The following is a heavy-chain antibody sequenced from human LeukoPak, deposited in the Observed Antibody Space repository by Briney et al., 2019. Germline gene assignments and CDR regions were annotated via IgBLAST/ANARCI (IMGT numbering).Heavy chain of an antibody. CDR2: IIPMFVTS. D-gene: IGHD2/OR15-2a*01. J-gene: IGHJ3*02. V-gene: IGHV1-69*13. CDR3: AREYYHHNSSPDVFDI. CDR1: GGTFSTYG. Sequence: GASVKVSCKASGGTFSTYGITWVRQAPGQGLEWMGGIIPMFVTSNYAQKFQGRVTITADESTSTAYMELSSLRSEDTAVYYCAREYYHHNSSPDVFDIWGQGTMVTVSS.